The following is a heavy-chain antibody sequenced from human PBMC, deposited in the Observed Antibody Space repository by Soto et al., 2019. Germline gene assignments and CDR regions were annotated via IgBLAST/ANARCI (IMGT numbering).Heavy chain of an antibody. Sequence: EVQLVESGGGLIQPGGSLRLSCAASGFAVSSKYMTWVRQAPGKGLEWVSVIYGGGTTYYADSVKGRFTISRDTTKNTLNLQINSLRAEDTAVYYCVKTTGWPGFDFWGQGTLVTVSS. J-gene: IGHJ4*02. CDR1: GFAVSSKY. CDR2: IYGGGTT. CDR3: VKTTGWPGFDF. V-gene: IGHV3-53*01. D-gene: IGHD6-19*01.